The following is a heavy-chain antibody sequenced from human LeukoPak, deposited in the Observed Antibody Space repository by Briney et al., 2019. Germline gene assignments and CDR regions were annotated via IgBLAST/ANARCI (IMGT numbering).Heavy chain of an antibody. J-gene: IGHJ4*02. V-gene: IGHV3-9*01. CDR1: GFTFDDYA. CDR3: ARDSVVGDY. Sequence: PGGSLRLSCAASGFTFDDYAMHWVRQAPGKGLEWVSGISWNSGSIGYADSVKGRFTISRDNAKNSLYLQMNSLRAEDTAVYYCARDSVVGDYWGQGTLVTVSS. CDR2: ISWNSGSI. D-gene: IGHD2-15*01.